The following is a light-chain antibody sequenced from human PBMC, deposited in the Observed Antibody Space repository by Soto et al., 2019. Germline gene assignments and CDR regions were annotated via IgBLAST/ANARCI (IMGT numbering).Light chain of an antibody. Sequence: IVLTQSPAQLSLSPGSRAPLSCRAGQSISTYLAWYQQKSGQAPRLLIYDASNRATGTPARFSGSGSGTDFTLTISSLEPEDSAVYYCQQRYVWLTFGGGTKVDIK. CDR3: QQRYVWLT. CDR1: QSISTY. CDR2: DAS. J-gene: IGKJ4*01. V-gene: IGKV3-11*01.